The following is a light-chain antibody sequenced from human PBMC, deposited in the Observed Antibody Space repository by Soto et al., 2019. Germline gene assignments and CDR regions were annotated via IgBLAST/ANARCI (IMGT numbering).Light chain of an antibody. Sequence: DIQLTQSPSFLSASVGDRVTITCRASHNINSYLAWYQQQPGKAPRLLIYAASTLQSAVPSRFSGGGSGTEFTLTISSLQPEDFATYYCQQLHVYPRTFGQGTKVEF. CDR1: HNINSY. CDR2: AAS. V-gene: IGKV1-9*01. CDR3: QQLHVYPRT. J-gene: IGKJ1*01.